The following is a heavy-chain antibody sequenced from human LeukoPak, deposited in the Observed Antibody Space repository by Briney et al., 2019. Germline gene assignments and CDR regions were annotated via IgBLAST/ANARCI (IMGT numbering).Heavy chain of an antibody. Sequence: GGSLRLSCAASGFTFSSYSMNWVRQAPGKGLEWVSYISSSSTIYYADSVKGRFTISRDSAKNSLYLQMNSLRAEDTAVYYCARKSYGDYDDYWGQGTLVTVSS. CDR2: ISSSSTI. V-gene: IGHV3-48*01. CDR1: GFTFSSYS. D-gene: IGHD4-17*01. J-gene: IGHJ4*02. CDR3: ARKSYGDYDDY.